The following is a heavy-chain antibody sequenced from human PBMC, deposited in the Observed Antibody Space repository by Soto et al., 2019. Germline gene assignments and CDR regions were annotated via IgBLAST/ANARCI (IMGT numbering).Heavy chain of an antibody. J-gene: IGHJ6*02. Sequence: GGSLRLSCAASGFTFSTYSMNWVRQAPGKGLEWVSYISSSTSAIYYADSVKGRFTISRDIAKNSLYLQMTSLSDEDSAVYYCTRTCSGGSCFSSYGMDVRGQGTTVTVSS. CDR3: TRTCSGGSCFSSYGMDV. V-gene: IGHV3-48*02. D-gene: IGHD2-15*01. CDR2: ISSSTSAI. CDR1: GFTFSTYS.